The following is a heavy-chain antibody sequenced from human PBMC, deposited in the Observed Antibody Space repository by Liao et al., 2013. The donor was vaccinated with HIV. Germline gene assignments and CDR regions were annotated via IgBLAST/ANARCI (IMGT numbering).Heavy chain of an antibody. CDR3: TGSGNYYTRYYYYMDV. J-gene: IGHJ6*03. CDR1: GGSISSFY. V-gene: IGHV4-4*07. Sequence: QVQLQESGPGLVKPLETLSLTCTVSGGSISSFYWSWIRQPAGKGLEWIGRIDTSGSANYNPSLKSRVTISLDTSKNQFSLRLSSVTAADTAVYYCTGSGNYYTRYYYYMDVWGKGTTVTISS. D-gene: IGHD3-10*01. CDR2: IDTSGSA.